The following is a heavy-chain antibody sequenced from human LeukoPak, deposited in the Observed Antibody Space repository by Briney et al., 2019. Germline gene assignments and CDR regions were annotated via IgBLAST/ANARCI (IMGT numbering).Heavy chain of an antibody. V-gene: IGHV3-21*01. CDR2: ISSSSSYI. D-gene: IGHD2-8*01. Sequence: GGSLRLSCADSGFNLSSYSMNWVRQAPGKGLEWVSSISSSSSYIYYADSVKGRFTISRDNAKNSLYLQMNSLRAEDTAVYYCARDGDQMYEVYDYWGQGTLVTVSS. J-gene: IGHJ4*02. CDR3: ARDGDQMYEVYDY. CDR1: GFNLSSYS.